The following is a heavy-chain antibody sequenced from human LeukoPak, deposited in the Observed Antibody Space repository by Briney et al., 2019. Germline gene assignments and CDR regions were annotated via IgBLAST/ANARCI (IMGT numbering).Heavy chain of an antibody. CDR3: AKDVDPSLAHKLPAAIDY. V-gene: IGHV3-9*01. Sequence: PGGSLRLSCAASGFTFDDYAMHWVRQAPGKGLEWVSGISWNSGSIGYADSVKGRFTISRDNAKNSLYLQMNSLRAEDTALYYCAKDVDPSLAHKLPAAIDYWGQGTLVTVSS. CDR1: GFTFDDYA. D-gene: IGHD2-2*01. CDR2: ISWNSGSI. J-gene: IGHJ4*02.